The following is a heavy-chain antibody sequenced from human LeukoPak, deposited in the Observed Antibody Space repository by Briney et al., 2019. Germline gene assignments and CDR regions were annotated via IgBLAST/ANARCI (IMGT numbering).Heavy chain of an antibody. CDR1: GFTFSSDW. CDR2: INSDGTTT. V-gene: IGHV3-74*01. J-gene: IGHJ6*02. CDR3: ARAITGSRNAMDV. Sequence: GSLRLSCAASGFTFSSDWMHWVRQDPGKGLVWVSRINSDGTTTNYADSVKGRFTISRDNAKNALYLQMNSLRAEDTSLYYCARAITGSRNAMDVWGQGTTVTVSS. D-gene: IGHD1-20*01.